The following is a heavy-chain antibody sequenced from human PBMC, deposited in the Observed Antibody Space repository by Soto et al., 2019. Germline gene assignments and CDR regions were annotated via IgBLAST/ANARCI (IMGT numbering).Heavy chain of an antibody. J-gene: IGHJ4*02. CDR2: IYYSGST. D-gene: IGHD6-13*01. CDR3: ARLGIAAAGTSDY. Sequence: QLQLQESGPGLVKPSETLSLTCTVSGGSISSSSYYWGWIRQPPGKGLEWIGSIYYSGSTYYNPSLKSRVTISVDTSKNQFSLKLSSVTAADTAVYYCARLGIAAAGTSDYWGQGTLVTVSS. V-gene: IGHV4-39*01. CDR1: GGSISSSSYY.